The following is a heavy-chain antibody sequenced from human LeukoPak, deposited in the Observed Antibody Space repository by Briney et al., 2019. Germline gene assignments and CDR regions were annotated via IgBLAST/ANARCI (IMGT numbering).Heavy chain of an antibody. Sequence: GGSLRLSCAASGFTFSRYSMNWVRQAPGKGLEWVSSMSVSSGLIYYADSVKGRFTVSRDNAKNSLYLQMNSLRAEDTAVYYCAKMRQWLVDIDYWGQGTLVTVSS. V-gene: IGHV3-21*04. J-gene: IGHJ4*02. CDR2: MSVSSGLI. D-gene: IGHD6-19*01. CDR3: AKMRQWLVDIDY. CDR1: GFTFSRYS.